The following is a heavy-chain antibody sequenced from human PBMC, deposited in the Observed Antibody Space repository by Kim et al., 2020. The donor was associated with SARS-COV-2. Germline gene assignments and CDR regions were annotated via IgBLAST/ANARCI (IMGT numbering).Heavy chain of an antibody. CDR3: ARDLYLWFGELLRGMDV. V-gene: IGHV3-7*01. CDR1: GFTFSSYW. D-gene: IGHD3-10*01. CDR2: IKQDGSEK. J-gene: IGHJ6*02. Sequence: GGSLRLSCAASGFTFSSYWMSWVRQAPGKGLEWVANIKQDGSEKYYVDSVKGRFTISRDNAKNSLYLQMNSLRAEDTAVYYCARDLYLWFGELLRGMDVWGQGTTVTVSS.